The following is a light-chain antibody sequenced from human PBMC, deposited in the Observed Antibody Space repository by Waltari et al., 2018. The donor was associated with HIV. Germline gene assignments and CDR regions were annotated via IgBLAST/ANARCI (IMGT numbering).Light chain of an antibody. CDR1: KLGDKY. J-gene: IGLJ2*01. V-gene: IGLV3-1*01. CDR2: QGT. Sequence: SYELTQPPSVSVSQGQTASITCPGDKLGDKYACWYQQKSGQSPVLVIYQGTKRPSGIPERFSGSNSGNTATLTISGTQAMDEADYYCQAWDSSTAVLFGGGTKLTVL. CDR3: QAWDSSTAVL.